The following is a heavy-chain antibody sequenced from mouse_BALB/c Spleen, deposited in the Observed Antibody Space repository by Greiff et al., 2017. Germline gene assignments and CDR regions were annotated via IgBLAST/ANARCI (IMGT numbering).Heavy chain of an antibody. D-gene: IGHD1-1*01. CDR3: ARDDYGSSYLWFAY. J-gene: IGHJ3*01. V-gene: IGHV5-6-3*01. CDR1: GFTFSSYG. CDR2: INSNGGST. Sequence: VQLKESGGGLVQPGGSLKLSCAASGFTFSSYGMSWVRQTPDKRLELVATINSNGGSTYYPDSVKGRFTISRDNAKNTLYLQMSSLKSEDTAMYYCARDDYGSSYLWFAYWGQGTLVTVSA.